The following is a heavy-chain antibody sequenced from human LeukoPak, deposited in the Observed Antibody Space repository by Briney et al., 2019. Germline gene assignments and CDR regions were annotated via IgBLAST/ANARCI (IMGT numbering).Heavy chain of an antibody. CDR2: IYHSGST. CDR3: ARDGVTLGWGFDP. V-gene: IGHV4-30-2*01. D-gene: IGHD4-23*01. CDR1: GGSISSGGYS. J-gene: IGHJ5*02. Sequence: SQTLSLTCAVSGGSISSGGYSWSWIRQPPGKGLEWIGYIYHSGSTYYNPSLKSRVTISVDRSKTQFSLKLSSVTAADTAVYYCARDGVTLGWGFDPWGQGTLVTVSS.